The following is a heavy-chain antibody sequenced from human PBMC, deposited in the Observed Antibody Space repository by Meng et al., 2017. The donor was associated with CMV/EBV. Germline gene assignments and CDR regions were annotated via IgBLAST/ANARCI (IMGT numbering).Heavy chain of an antibody. CDR3: AREVGAIDY. CDR1: GFTFSSYN. Sequence: ETLSLTCAASGFTFSSYNMNWVRQAPGKGLEWVSSISSSSSYIYYADSVKGRFTISRDNAKNSLYLQMNSLRAEDTAVYYCAREVGAIDYWGQGTLVTVSS. V-gene: IGHV3-21*01. D-gene: IGHD1-26*01. J-gene: IGHJ4*02. CDR2: ISSSSSYI.